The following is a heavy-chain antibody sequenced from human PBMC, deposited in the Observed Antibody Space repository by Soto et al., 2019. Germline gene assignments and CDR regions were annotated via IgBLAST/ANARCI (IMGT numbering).Heavy chain of an antibody. V-gene: IGHV3-30*03. CDR1: GVSFNSYD. CDR3: ARISRYCSGGDCHA. CDR2: ISYDGSNT. D-gene: IGHD2-15*01. Sequence: GESLKISCAASGVSFNSYDMHWVRQAPGKGPEWVAIISYDGSNTYYSDSVRGRFTISRDNSKDTLYLQMHSLRSEDTAIYYCARISRYCSGGDCHAWGQGTQVTVSS. J-gene: IGHJ5*02.